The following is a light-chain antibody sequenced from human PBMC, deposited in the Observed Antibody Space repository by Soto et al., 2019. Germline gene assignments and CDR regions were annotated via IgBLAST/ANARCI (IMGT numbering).Light chain of an antibody. J-gene: IGLJ3*02. CDR1: NIGSKS. CDR3: QVWDSSSDHRV. V-gene: IGLV3-21*02. CDR2: DDS. Sequence: SYELTQPPSVSVAPGQTARIPCGGNNIGSKSVHWYQQKPGQAPVLVVYDDSDRPSGIPERFSGSNSGNTVTLTISRVEAGDEADYYCQVWDSSSDHRVFGGGTKLTVL.